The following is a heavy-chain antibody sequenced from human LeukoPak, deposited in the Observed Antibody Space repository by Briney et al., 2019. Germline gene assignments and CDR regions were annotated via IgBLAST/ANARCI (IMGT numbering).Heavy chain of an antibody. D-gene: IGHD5-24*01. V-gene: IGHV3-30-3*01. CDR3: ARDLGRDGYNGAFDI. J-gene: IGHJ3*02. CDR1: GFTFGSYA. CDR2: ISYDGSNK. Sequence: GGSLRLSRAASGFTFGSYAMHWVRQAPGKGLEWVAVISYDGSNKYYADSVKGRFTISRDNSKNTLYLQMNSLRAEDTAVYYCARDLGRDGYNGAFDIWGQGTMVTVSS.